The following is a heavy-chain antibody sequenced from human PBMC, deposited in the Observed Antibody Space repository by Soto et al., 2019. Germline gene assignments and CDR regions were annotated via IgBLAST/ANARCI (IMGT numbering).Heavy chain of an antibody. CDR2: ISGSGGST. CDR3: ANAQNMITFGGVYY. Sequence: GGSLRLSCAASGFTFSSYAMSWVRQAPGKGLEWVSAISGSGGSTYYADSVKGRFPISRDNSKNTLYMQMNSLRAEDTAVYYCANAQNMITFGGVYYWGQGTLVTVSS. J-gene: IGHJ4*02. D-gene: IGHD3-16*01. V-gene: IGHV3-23*01. CDR1: GFTFSSYA.